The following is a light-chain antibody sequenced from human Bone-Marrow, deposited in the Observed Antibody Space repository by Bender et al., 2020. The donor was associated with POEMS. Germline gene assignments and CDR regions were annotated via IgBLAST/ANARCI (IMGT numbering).Light chain of an antibody. CDR2: EVS. Sequence: QSALTQPPSASGSPGQSVTISCTGTSSDVGDYTAVSWYQQYPGKAPKLMIYEVSKRPSGVSHRFSGSKSGNTASLTISGLQAEDEADYYCCSSATTNTFIFGGGTTLTVL. V-gene: IGLV2-23*02. CDR3: CSSATTNTFI. CDR1: SSDVGDYTA. J-gene: IGLJ2*01.